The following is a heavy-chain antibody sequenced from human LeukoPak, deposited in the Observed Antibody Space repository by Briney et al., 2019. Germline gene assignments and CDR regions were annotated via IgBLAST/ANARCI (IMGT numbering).Heavy chain of an antibody. CDR2: ISSSSSYI. CDR1: GFTFSSYR. V-gene: IGHV3-21*01. Sequence: AGSLRLSCAASGFTFSSYRMNWVRQAPGKGLEWVSSISSSSSYIYYADSVKGRFTISRDNAKNSLYLQMNSLRAEDTAVYYCAREHSSGYYYTDYWGQGTLVTVSS. CDR3: AREHSSGYYYTDY. D-gene: IGHD3-22*01. J-gene: IGHJ4*02.